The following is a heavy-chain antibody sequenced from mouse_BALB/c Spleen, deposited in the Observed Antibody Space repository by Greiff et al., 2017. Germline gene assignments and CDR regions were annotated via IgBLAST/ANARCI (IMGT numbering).Heavy chain of an antibody. V-gene: IGHV5-4*02. CDR1: GFTFSDYY. J-gene: IGHJ4*01. CDR2: ISDGGSYT. Sequence: EVMLVESGGGLVKPGGSLKLSCAASGFTFSDYYMYWVRQTPEKRLEWVATISDGGSYTYYPDSVKGRFTISRDNAKNNLYLQMSSLKSEDTAMYYCARRPNYYGSSYPYAMDYWGQGTSVTVSS. D-gene: IGHD1-1*01. CDR3: ARRPNYYGSSYPYAMDY.